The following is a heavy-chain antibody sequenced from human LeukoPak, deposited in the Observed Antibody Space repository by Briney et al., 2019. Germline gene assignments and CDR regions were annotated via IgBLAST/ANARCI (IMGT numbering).Heavy chain of an antibody. V-gene: IGHV1-18*01. J-gene: IGHJ4*02. CDR2: ISAYNGNT. D-gene: IGHD3-22*01. Sequence: AAVNVSCKASGYTFTSYGISWVRQAPGQGLEWMGWISAYNGNTNYAQKLQGRVTMTTDTSTSTAYMELRSLRSDDTAVYYCASKYYYDSSGYYPWWGQGTLVTVSS. CDR1: GYTFTSYG. CDR3: ASKYYYDSSGYYPW.